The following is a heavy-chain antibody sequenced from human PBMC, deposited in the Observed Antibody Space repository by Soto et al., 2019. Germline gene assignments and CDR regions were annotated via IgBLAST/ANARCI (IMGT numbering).Heavy chain of an antibody. D-gene: IGHD6-19*01. CDR1: GYTFTSYY. V-gene: IGHV1-46*01. CDR2: INPSGGST. CDR3: ASPPVGAVAGNEGAFDI. Sequence: ASVKVSCKASGYTFTSYYMHWVRQAPGQGLEWMGIINPSGGSTSYAQKFQGRVTMTRDTSTSTVYMELSSLGSEDTAVHYCASPPVGAVAGNEGAFDIWGQGTMVTVSS. J-gene: IGHJ3*02.